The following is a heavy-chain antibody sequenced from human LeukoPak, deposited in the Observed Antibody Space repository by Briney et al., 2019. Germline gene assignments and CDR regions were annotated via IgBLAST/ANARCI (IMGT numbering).Heavy chain of an antibody. D-gene: IGHD3-10*01. CDR2: INPNSGGT. V-gene: IGHV1-2*06. CDR3: FKYGSGSCYNRGAFDI. J-gene: IGHJ3*02. CDR1: GYTFTGYY. Sequence: ASVKVSCKASGYTFTGYYMHWVRQAPGQGLEWMGRINPNSGGTNYAQKFQGRVTMTRDTSISTAYMELSRLRSDDTAVYYCFKYGSGSCYNRGAFDIWGQGTMVTVSS.